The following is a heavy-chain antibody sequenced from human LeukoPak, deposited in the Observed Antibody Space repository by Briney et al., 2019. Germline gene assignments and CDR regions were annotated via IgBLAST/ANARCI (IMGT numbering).Heavy chain of an antibody. CDR3: AKPYDFWSGYWGYFDY. J-gene: IGHJ4*02. CDR2: IRYDVSNK. D-gene: IGHD3-3*01. CDR1: GFTFSSYG. V-gene: IGHV3-30*02. Sequence: GGTLRLSCAASGFTFSSYGMHWVRQAPGKGLGWGAFIRYDVSNKYYADSVKGRFTISRDNSKNTLYLQMTSLRAEDTAVYYCAKPYDFWSGYWGYFDYWGQGTLVTVSS.